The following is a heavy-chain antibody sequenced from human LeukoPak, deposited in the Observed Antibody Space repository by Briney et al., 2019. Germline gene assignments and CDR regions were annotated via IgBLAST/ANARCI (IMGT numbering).Heavy chain of an antibody. J-gene: IGHJ6*03. D-gene: IGHD7-27*01. Sequence: SETLFLTCTVSGFSIRSTSYYWGWIRQPPGKGMEFIGSLYYSGSTYYNSSLQSRVTISVDTSKNQFSLELRSVTAADTAMYYCVRAWGDYFYYMDVWGKGTTVTVSS. CDR2: LYYSGST. V-gene: IGHV4-39*07. CDR3: VRAWGDYFYYMDV. CDR1: GFSIRSTSYY.